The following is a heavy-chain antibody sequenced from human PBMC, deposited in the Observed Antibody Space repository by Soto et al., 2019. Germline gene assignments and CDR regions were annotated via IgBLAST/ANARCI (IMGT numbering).Heavy chain of an antibody. CDR3: ARDRGSGWDHFDY. CDR1: GFTFSTHW. Sequence: GGSLRLSCAAPGFTFSTHWMHWVRQAPGKGLVWVSHINSDGSSTSYADSVKGRFTISRDNAKNTLYLQMNSLRAEDTAVYYCARDRGSGWDHFDYWGQGTLVTVSS. D-gene: IGHD6-19*01. V-gene: IGHV3-74*01. CDR2: INSDGSST. J-gene: IGHJ4*02.